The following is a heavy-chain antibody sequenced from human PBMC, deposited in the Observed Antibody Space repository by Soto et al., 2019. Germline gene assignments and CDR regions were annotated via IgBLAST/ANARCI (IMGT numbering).Heavy chain of an antibody. CDR2: SHQNAIT. J-gene: IGHJ6*02. CDR3: ARLDRDYFYHGMDV. D-gene: IGHD1-1*01. Sequence: KSSETLSLTCGVSGGAISSSKWRTWEREDPGKGMEWMGKSHQNAITNYNPSLESRFTISKDESSNKLSLKLSSVTAADTAVYYCARLDRDYFYHGMDVWGQGTTVTVPS. V-gene: IGHV4-4*02. CDR1: GGAISSSKW.